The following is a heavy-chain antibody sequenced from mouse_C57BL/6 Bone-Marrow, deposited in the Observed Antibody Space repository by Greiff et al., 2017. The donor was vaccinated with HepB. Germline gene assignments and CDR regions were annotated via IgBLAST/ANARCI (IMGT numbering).Heavy chain of an antibody. Sequence: QVQLQQSGAELVKPGASVKLSCKASGYTFTEYTIHWVKQRSGQGLEWIGWFYPGSGSIKYNEKFKDKATLTADKSSSTVDMELSRLTSEDSAVYFWARHEDRYYGSWAWFAYWGQGTLVTVSA. D-gene: IGHD1-1*01. CDR2: FYPGSGSI. J-gene: IGHJ3*01. V-gene: IGHV1-62-2*01. CDR1: GYTFTEYT. CDR3: ARHEDRYYGSWAWFAY.